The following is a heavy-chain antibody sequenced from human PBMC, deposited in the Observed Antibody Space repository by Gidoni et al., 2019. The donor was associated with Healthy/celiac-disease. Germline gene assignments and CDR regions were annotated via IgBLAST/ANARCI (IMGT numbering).Heavy chain of an antibody. CDR2: ISSSSSYI. Sequence: EVQLVESGGGLVQPGGSLRLSCSASGFTFLSYSMNWVRQAPGKGLEWVSSISSSSSYIYYADSVKGRFTISRDNAKNSLYLQMNSLRAEDTAVYYCASYTECSGGSCNYEAFDIWGQGTMVTVSS. D-gene: IGHD2-15*01. J-gene: IGHJ3*02. CDR3: ASYTECSGGSCNYEAFDI. CDR1: GFTFLSYS. V-gene: IGHV3-21*01.